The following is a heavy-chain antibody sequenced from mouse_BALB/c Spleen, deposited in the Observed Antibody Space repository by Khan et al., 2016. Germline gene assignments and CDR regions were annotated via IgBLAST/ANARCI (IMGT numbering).Heavy chain of an antibody. J-gene: IGHJ4*01. CDR1: GFNIKHYY. CDR3: ATGIGYTMDY. Sequence: VQLKQSGAELVRSGASVTLSCTASGFNIKHYYMHWVKQRPEQGLEWIGWIDPENGDTDNAPQFQGKATTTADTSYHNAYLQLSSLTSEDTAVYYCATGIGYTMDYWGHGTSVTVSS. D-gene: IGHD4-1*02. V-gene: IGHV14-4*02. CDR2: IDPENGDT.